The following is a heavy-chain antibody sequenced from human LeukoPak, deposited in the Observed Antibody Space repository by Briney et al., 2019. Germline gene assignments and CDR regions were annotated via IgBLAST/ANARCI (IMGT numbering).Heavy chain of an antibody. D-gene: IGHD3-10*01. Sequence: GASVKVSCKASGYTFTSYGISWVRQAPGQGLEWMGWISAYNGNTNYAQKLQGRVTMTTDTSTSTAYMELRSLRSGDTAVYYCARDSLLWPAGRVDPWGQGTLVTVSS. CDR2: ISAYNGNT. V-gene: IGHV1-18*01. CDR3: ARDSLLWPAGRVDP. CDR1: GYTFTSYG. J-gene: IGHJ5*02.